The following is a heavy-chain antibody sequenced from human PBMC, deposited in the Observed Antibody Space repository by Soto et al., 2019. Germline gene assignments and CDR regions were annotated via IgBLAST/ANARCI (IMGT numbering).Heavy chain of an antibody. CDR3: ARVDIVATTVRGYYYYGMDV. Sequence: QVTLKESGPVLVKPTETLTLTCTVSGFSLSNARMGVSWIRQPPGKALEWLAHIFSNDEKSYSTSLKSRLTNSEDTPKSQVVLTMNTMDSVDTATYYCARVDIVATTVRGYYYYGMDVWGQGTTFTVSS. CDR1: GFSLSNARMG. V-gene: IGHV2-26*01. D-gene: IGHD5-12*01. CDR2: IFSNDEK. J-gene: IGHJ6*02.